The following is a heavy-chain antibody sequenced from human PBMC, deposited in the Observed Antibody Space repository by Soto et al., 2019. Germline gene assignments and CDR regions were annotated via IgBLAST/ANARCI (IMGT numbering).Heavy chain of an antibody. CDR3: VKGREYYYDRSGHYAY. CDR2: ISGSGGST. V-gene: IGHV3-23*01. J-gene: IGHJ4*02. Sequence: EVQLLESGGGLVQPGGSLRLSCAASGFTFSSYAMIWVRQAPGKGLEWISGISGSGGSTYYGDSVKGRFTISRDNSKNTLDLQLNSLRAEDTAVYYCVKGREYYYDRSGHYAYWGQGTLVTVSS. D-gene: IGHD3-22*01. CDR1: GFTFSSYA.